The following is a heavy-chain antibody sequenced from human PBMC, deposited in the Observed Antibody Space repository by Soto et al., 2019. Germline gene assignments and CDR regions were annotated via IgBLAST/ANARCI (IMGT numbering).Heavy chain of an antibody. V-gene: IGHV1-2*02. CDR1: GYTFTGYY. D-gene: IGHD6-13*01. Sequence: GASVKVSCKASGYTFTGYYMHWVRQAPGQGPEWMGWINPSIGGANYAQKFQGRVTITADESTSTAYMELRSLKSEDTAVYYCARDPDGYSSSWYADYYYGMDVWGQGTTVTVSS. J-gene: IGHJ6*02. CDR2: INPSIGGA. CDR3: ARDPDGYSSSWYADYYYGMDV.